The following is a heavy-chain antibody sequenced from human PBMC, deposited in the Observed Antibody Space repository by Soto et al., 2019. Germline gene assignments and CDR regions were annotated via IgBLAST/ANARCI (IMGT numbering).Heavy chain of an antibody. V-gene: IGHV4-39*01. CDR1: GGSISSSSYY. Sequence: SETLSLTCTVSGGSISSSSYYWGWIRQPPGKGLEWIGSIYYSGSTYYNPSLKSRVTISVDTSKNQFSLKLSSVTAADTAVYYCARQLGYYGDYYYGMDVWGQGTTVTVSS. CDR2: IYYSGST. J-gene: IGHJ6*02. CDR3: ARQLGYYGDYYYGMDV. D-gene: IGHD4-17*01.